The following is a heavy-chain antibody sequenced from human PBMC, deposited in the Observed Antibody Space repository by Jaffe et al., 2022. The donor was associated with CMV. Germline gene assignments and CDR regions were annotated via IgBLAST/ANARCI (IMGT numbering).Heavy chain of an antibody. J-gene: IGHJ5*02. Sequence: QAQLVESGGGVVQPGRSLRLSCAASGFDFKSFGMYWVRQGPGKGLEWVAFISNHGFDTYYADSLKGRFTISRDNSKSTLFLQMNSLRADDTAVYYCAKDDSGYVSSWFRNWFDPWGQGTLVTVSS. CDR2: ISNHGFDT. CDR1: GFDFKSFG. CDR3: AKDDSGYVSSWFRNWFDP. V-gene: IGHV3-30*18. D-gene: IGHD6-13*01.